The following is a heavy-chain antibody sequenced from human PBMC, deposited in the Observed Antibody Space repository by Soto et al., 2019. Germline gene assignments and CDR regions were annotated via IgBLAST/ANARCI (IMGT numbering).Heavy chain of an antibody. CDR1: GGSISSSSYY. V-gene: IGHV4-39*01. D-gene: IGHD2-2*01. Sequence: QLQLQESGAGLAKPSESLSLTCTVSGGSISSSSYYWGWIRQPPGKGLEWIGSIYYSGSTYYNPSLKSRVTISVDTSKNQFSLKLSSVTAADTAVYYCARQLLFCRRTSCATWWFDPWGQGTLVTVSS. CDR2: IYYSGST. CDR3: ARQLLFCRRTSCATWWFDP. J-gene: IGHJ5*02.